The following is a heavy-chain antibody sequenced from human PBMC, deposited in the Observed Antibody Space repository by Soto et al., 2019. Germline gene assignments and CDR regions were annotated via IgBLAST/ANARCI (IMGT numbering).Heavy chain of an antibody. CDR3: ARDPAYCGGDCLGAFDL. V-gene: IGHV3-11*01. D-gene: IGHD2-21*02. Sequence: QAQLVESGGGVVKTGGSLSLSCVASGFTFSDYHMSWFREAPGSGPEWITAMSGSGSTIFYAEAVKGRFTISRDNAKNSLYLQMNNLRDEDTALYFCARDPAYCGGDCLGAFDLWGPGTMVTVSS. J-gene: IGHJ3*01. CDR2: MSGSGSTI. CDR1: GFTFSDYH.